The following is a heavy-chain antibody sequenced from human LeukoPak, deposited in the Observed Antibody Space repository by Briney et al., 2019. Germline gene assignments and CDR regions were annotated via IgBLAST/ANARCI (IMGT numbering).Heavy chain of an antibody. CDR2: IYTCGST. V-gene: IGHV4-61*02. CDR1: GRPIRSGSDL. Sequence: PSETVSLMCTVWGRPIRSGSDLGRWIPRPAGGGVWWFVRIYTCGSTYYNHSLQSRVTISADTPKNQLSLKLSSVTAADTAVYYCAREECSSTSCYPSDYWGQGTLVTVSS. CDR3: AREECSSTSCYPSDY. J-gene: IGHJ4*02. D-gene: IGHD2-2*01.